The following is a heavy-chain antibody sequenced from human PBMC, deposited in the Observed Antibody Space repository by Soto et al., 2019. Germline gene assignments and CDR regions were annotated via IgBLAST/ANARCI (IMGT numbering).Heavy chain of an antibody. CDR2: IITILGIA. J-gene: IGHJ4*02. Sequence: QVLLAQSGAEVKKPGSSVKVSCKASGGTFSSYTIRWVRQAPGQWLEWMGRIITILGIAKYAQKSQCRVTITADKYASTAYKEMRNLNSEGKVGYCRARDPSAYVLPAYWGQGTLVTVSS. V-gene: IGHV1-69*08. CDR3: ARDPSAYVLPAY. D-gene: IGHD5-12*01. CDR1: GGTFSSYT.